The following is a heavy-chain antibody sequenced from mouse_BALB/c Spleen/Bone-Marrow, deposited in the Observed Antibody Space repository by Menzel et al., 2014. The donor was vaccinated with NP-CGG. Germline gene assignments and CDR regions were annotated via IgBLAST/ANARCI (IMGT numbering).Heavy chain of an antibody. CDR3: TRLGSTMITTDAY. CDR2: IYPGSGST. CDR1: GYTFXSYW. D-gene: IGHD2-4*01. V-gene: IGHV1S22*01. J-gene: IGHJ3*01. Sequence: LQHSGSELVRPGASVKLSCKASGYTFXSYWMHWVKQRPGQGLEWIGNIYPGSGSTNYDEKFKSKATLTVDTSSSTAYMQLSSLTSEDSAVYYCTRLGSTMITTDAYWGQGTLVTVSA.